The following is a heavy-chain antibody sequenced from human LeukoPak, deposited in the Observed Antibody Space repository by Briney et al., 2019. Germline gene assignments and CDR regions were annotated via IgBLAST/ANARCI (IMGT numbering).Heavy chain of an antibody. Sequence: ASVKVSCKASGYTFAGYYMHWVRQAPGQGLEWMGGVNPNSGDTNNAQKFQGRVTMTSDTSISTAYMELSSLTSDDTAVYYCARAVAAIVNWFDPWGQGTLVTVSS. CDR1: GYTFAGYY. J-gene: IGHJ5*02. V-gene: IGHV1-2*02. CDR2: VNPNSGDT. D-gene: IGHD6-13*01. CDR3: ARAVAAIVNWFDP.